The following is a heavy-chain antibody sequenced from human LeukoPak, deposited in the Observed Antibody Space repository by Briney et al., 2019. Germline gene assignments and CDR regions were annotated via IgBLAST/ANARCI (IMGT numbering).Heavy chain of an antibody. Sequence: SVTVSCTASGGTFSSYAISWVRQAPGQGLEWMGGIIPIFGTANYAQKFQGRVTITADESTSTAYMELSSLRSEDTAVYYCARDSSSWPYYFDYWGQGTLVTVSS. D-gene: IGHD6-13*01. V-gene: IGHV1-69*13. J-gene: IGHJ4*02. CDR2: IIPIFGTA. CDR1: GGTFSSYA. CDR3: ARDSSSWPYYFDY.